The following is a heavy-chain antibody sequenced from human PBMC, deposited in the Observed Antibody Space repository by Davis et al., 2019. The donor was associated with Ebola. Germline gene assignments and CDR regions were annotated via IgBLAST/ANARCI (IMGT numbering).Heavy chain of an antibody. D-gene: IGHD2-2*01. Sequence: GSLRLSCAASGFTFSSYWMSWVRQAPGKGLEWVANIKQDGSEKYYVDSVKGRFTISRDNAKNSLYLQMNSLRAEDTAVYYCARVGEDIVVVPAAIHPYYYYYMDVWGKGTTVTVSS. CDR3: ARVGEDIVVVPAAIHPYYYYYMDV. CDR2: IKQDGSEK. CDR1: GFTFSSYW. J-gene: IGHJ6*03. V-gene: IGHV3-7*03.